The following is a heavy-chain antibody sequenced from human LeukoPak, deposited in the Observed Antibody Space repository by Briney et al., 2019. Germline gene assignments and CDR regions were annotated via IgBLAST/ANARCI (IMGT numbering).Heavy chain of an antibody. J-gene: IGHJ3*02. D-gene: IGHD1-26*01. CDR3: ATYSGPDKWDASDM. CDR1: RFTFSSYA. CDR2: IRVDGSVE. Sequence: PGGSLRLSCAASRFTFSSYAMTWVRQAPGKGLEWVATIRVDGSVEYPVDSGKGRFTISRDNAKNSLHLQMNNLRVEDTAVYYCATYSGPDKWDASDMWGQGTLVTVSP. V-gene: IGHV3-7*03.